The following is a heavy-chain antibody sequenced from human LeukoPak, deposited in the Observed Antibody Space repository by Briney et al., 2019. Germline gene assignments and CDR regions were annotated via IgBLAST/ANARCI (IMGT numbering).Heavy chain of an antibody. Sequence: SVKVSCKASGGTFSSYAISWVRQAPGQGLGWMGRIIPILGIANYAQKFQGRVTITADKSTSTAYMELSSLRSEDTAVYYCARDPKAVAGSLWGQGTLVTVSS. J-gene: IGHJ4*02. CDR3: ARDPKAVAGSL. V-gene: IGHV1-69*04. CDR1: GGTFSSYA. CDR2: IIPILGIA. D-gene: IGHD6-19*01.